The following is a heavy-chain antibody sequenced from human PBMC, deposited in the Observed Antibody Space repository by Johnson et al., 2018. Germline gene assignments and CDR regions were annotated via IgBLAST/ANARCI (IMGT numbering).Heavy chain of an antibody. CDR2: ISSSSSYI. J-gene: IGHJ3*02. CDR1: GFTFSSYS. Sequence: EVQLVESGGGLVKPGGSLRLSCAASGFTFSSYSMNWVRQAPGKGLEWVSSISSSSSYIYYADSVKGRFTISRDNPKTSLYLQMNSLRAEDTAVYYCAREGKYYDSMGYYYGACDIWGQGTMVTVAS. CDR3: AREGKYYDSMGYYYGACDI. V-gene: IGHV3-21*01. D-gene: IGHD3-22*01.